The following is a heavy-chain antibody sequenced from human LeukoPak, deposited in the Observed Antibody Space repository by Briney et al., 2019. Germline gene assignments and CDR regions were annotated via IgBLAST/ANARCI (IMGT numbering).Heavy chain of an antibody. J-gene: IGHJ5*02. CDR3: ARGTPTWIQLWSGHWFDP. CDR2: INSDGSST. CDR1: GFTFSSYW. Sequence: GGSLTLSCAVSGFTFSSYWMHWVRPAPGKGLVWVSCINSDGSSTSYADSVKGRFTISRDNAKNTLYLQMNSLRAEDTAVYYCARGTPTWIQLWSGHWFDPWGQGTLVTVSS. D-gene: IGHD5-18*01. V-gene: IGHV3-74*01.